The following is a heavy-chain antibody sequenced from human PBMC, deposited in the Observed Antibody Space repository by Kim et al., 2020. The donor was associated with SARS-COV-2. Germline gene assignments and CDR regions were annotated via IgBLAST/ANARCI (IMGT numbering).Heavy chain of an antibody. CDR2: IFYSGST. Sequence: SETLSLTCTVSGVSISSYYWSWIRQPPGKGLEWIGYIFYSGSTNYNPSLKSRVTISVDTSKNQFSLMLSPVTAADTAVYYCARAGWELFESYYYYYGMDVWGQGTTVTVSS. CDR3: ARAGWELFESYYYYYGMDV. D-gene: IGHD1-26*01. CDR1: GVSISSYY. V-gene: IGHV4-59*13. J-gene: IGHJ6*02.